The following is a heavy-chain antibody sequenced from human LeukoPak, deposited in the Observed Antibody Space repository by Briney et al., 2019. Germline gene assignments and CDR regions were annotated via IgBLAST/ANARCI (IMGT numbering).Heavy chain of an antibody. D-gene: IGHD2-2*01. Sequence: GASVTVSCKASGYTFTSYYMHWVRQAPGQGLEWMGIINPSGGSTSYAQKFQGRVTMTRDTSTSTVYMELNSLRSEDTAVYYCAREIIVVVPAASPQPAGYFDYWGQGTLVTVSS. CDR1: GYTFTSYY. J-gene: IGHJ4*02. V-gene: IGHV1-46*03. CDR2: INPSGGST. CDR3: AREIIVVVPAASPQPAGYFDY.